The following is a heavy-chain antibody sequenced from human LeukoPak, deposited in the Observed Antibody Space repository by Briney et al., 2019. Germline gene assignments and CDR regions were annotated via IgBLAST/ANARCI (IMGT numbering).Heavy chain of an antibody. CDR3: AIVGERLPLRANAFDI. V-gene: IGHV1-18*04. Sequence: ASVKVSCKASGYTFTSYGIRWVRQAPGQWLEWMGLISAYNGNTKYAQKLQGRVTMTTDTSTSASYMELRSLISDDTAVYYCAIVGERLPLRANAFDIWGQGTMVTVSS. CDR2: ISAYNGNT. J-gene: IGHJ3*02. D-gene: IGHD6-25*01. CDR1: GYTFTSYG.